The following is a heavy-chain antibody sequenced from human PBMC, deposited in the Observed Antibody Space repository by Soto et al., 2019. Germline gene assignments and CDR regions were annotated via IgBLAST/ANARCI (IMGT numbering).Heavy chain of an antibody. D-gene: IGHD5-12*01. J-gene: IGHJ4*02. V-gene: IGHV3-23*01. Sequence: PGGSMRLSCAASGSTFSSYAMSWVRQAPGKGLEWVSAISGSGGSTYYADSVKGRFTISRDNSKNTLYLQMNSLRAEDTAVYYCAKDLRMWLRHPYYFDYWGQGTLVTVSS. CDR1: GSTFSSYA. CDR2: ISGSGGST. CDR3: AKDLRMWLRHPYYFDY.